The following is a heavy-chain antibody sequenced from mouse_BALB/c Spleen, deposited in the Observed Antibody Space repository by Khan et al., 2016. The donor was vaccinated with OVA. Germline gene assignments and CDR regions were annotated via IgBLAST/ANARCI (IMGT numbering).Heavy chain of an antibody. Sequence: LVESGPELKKPGETVKISCKASGYTFTNYGMNWVKQAPGKGLKWMGWINTYTGEPTYTDDFKGRFAFSLETSASTAYLQITNLKNEDMATYFCARGASYWYFDVWGAGTTVTVSS. CDR2: INTYTGEP. CDR1: GYTFTNYG. V-gene: IGHV9-1*02. J-gene: IGHJ1*01. CDR3: ARGASYWYFDV.